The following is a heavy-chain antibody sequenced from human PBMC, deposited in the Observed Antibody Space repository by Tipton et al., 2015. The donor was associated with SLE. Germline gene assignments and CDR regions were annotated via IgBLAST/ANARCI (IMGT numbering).Heavy chain of an antibody. CDR2: ISAYNGNT. Sequence: QSGAEVKKPGASVKVSCKASGYTFTSYGISWVRQAPGQGLEWMGWISAYNGNTNYAQKLQGRVTMTTDTSTSTAYMELRSLRSDDTAVYYCARDDGAYYYDSSGYDAFDIWGQGTMVTVSS. V-gene: IGHV1-18*01. CDR3: ARDDGAYYYDSSGYDAFDI. CDR1: GYTFTSYG. D-gene: IGHD3-22*01. J-gene: IGHJ3*02.